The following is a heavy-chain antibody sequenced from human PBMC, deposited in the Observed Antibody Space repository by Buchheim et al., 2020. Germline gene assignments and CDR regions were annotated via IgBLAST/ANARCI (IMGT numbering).Heavy chain of an antibody. CDR3: AKDLSYYDSSGSPGVD. CDR1: GFTFSSYA. D-gene: IGHD3-22*01. V-gene: IGHV3-23*01. CDR2: ISDSGVST. Sequence: EVQLLESGGGLVQPGGSLRLSCAASGFTFSSYAMSWVRQAPGKGLDWVSSISDSGVSTYYADSVKGRFTISRDNSKNTLYLQMNSLRAEDTAVYYCAKDLSYYDSSGSPGVDWGQGTL. J-gene: IGHJ4*02.